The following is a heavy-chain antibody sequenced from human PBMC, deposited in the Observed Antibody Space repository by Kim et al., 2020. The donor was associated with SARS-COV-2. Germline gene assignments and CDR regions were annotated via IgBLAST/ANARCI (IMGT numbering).Heavy chain of an antibody. V-gene: IGHV1-2*06. Sequence: ASVKVSCKASGYTFTGYYMHWVRQAPGQGLEWMGRINPNSGGTNYAQKFQGRVTMTRDTSISTAYMELSRLRSDDTAVYYCASLDIVVVPAAPLGMDVWGQGTTVTVSS. D-gene: IGHD2-2*01. CDR1: GYTFTGYY. J-gene: IGHJ6*02. CDR2: INPNSGGT. CDR3: ASLDIVVVPAAPLGMDV.